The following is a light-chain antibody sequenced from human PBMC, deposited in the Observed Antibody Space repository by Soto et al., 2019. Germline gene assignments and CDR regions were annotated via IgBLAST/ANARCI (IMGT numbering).Light chain of an antibody. V-gene: IGKV3-11*01. CDR1: ESVSRY. J-gene: IGKJ4*02. CDR2: DAS. CDR3: QQRSDWPST. Sequence: EIVLTQSPATLSLSPGNRATLSCRASESVSRYLAWYQQKPGQAPRLLIYDASSRAAGIPARFSGSGSGPDFTLTITSLEPEDFAVYYCQQRSDWPSTFGGGTKVEIK.